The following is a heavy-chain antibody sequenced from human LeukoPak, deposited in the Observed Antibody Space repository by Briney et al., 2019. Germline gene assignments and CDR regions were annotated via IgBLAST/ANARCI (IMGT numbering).Heavy chain of an antibody. CDR2: IRYDGSNK. CDR1: GFTFSSYG. D-gene: IGHD5-24*01. Sequence: GGSLRLSCAASGFTFSSYGMHWVRQAPGKGLEWVAFIRYDGSNKYYADSVKGRFTISRDNSKNTLYLQMNSLRAEDTAVYYPLMGVEMATTGGYWGQGTLVTVSS. CDR3: LMGVEMATTGGY. J-gene: IGHJ4*02. V-gene: IGHV3-30*02.